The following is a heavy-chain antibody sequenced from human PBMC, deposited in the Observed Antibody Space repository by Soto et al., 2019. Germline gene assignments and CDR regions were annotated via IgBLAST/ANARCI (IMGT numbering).Heavy chain of an antibody. Sequence: VSVKVSCKASGYTFTSYGISWVRQAPGQGLEWIGWISAYNGNTNYAQKLQGRVTMTTDTSTSTAYIELRSLRSDDTAVYYGARDEGYYFYGSANDYWGQGTLVTVSS. CDR1: GYTFTSYG. CDR2: ISAYNGNT. V-gene: IGHV1-18*01. CDR3: ARDEGYYFYGSANDY. D-gene: IGHD3-10*01. J-gene: IGHJ4*02.